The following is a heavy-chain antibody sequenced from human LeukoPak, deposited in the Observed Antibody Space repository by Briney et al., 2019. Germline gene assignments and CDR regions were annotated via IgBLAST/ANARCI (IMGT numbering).Heavy chain of an antibody. J-gene: IGHJ4*02. CDR2: IYYSGST. V-gene: IGHV4-39*01. D-gene: IGHD4-17*01. Sequence: SETLSLTCTASGGSISSSSYYWGWIRQPPGKGLEWIGSIYYSGSTYYNPSLKSRVTISVDTSKNQFSLKLSSVTAADTAVYYCARHSRDDYGDYVGYWGQGTLVTVSS. CDR3: ARHSRDDYGDYVGY. CDR1: GGSISSSSYY.